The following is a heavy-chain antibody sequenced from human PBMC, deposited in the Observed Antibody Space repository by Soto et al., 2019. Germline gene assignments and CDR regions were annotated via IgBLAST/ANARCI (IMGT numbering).Heavy chain of an antibody. CDR1: GFTFSSYA. V-gene: IGHV3-23*01. J-gene: IGHJ4*02. CDR3: AKLDVPFILPIAAAGLYYFDY. D-gene: IGHD6-13*01. Sequence: GGSLRLSCAASGFTFSSYAMSWVRQAPGKGLEWVSAISGSGGSTYYADSVRGRFTISRDNSKNTLYLQVNSLRAEDTAVYYCAKLDVPFILPIAAAGLYYFDYWGQGTLVTVSS. CDR2: ISGSGGST.